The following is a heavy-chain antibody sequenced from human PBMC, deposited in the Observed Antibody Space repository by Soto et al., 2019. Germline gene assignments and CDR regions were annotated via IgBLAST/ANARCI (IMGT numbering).Heavy chain of an antibody. V-gene: IGHV3-23*01. Sequence: GGSLRLSCAASGFTFSSYAMSWVRQAPGKGLEWVSAISGSGGSTYYADSVKGRFTISRDNSKNTLYLQMNSLRAEDTAVYYCAKDIAVAGTPNIDYWGQGTLVTVSS. CDR3: AKDIAVAGTPNIDY. D-gene: IGHD6-19*01. J-gene: IGHJ4*02. CDR2: ISGSGGST. CDR1: GFTFSSYA.